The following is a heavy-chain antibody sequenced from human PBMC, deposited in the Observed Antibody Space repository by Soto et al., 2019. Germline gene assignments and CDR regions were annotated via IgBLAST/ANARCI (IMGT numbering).Heavy chain of an antibody. Sequence: EVQLVESGGDLVQPGGSLRLSCAASGFTFSNYWRPWVRQAPGKGRMWVSRINPDGSRTTYADSVKGRFAISRDNAKNTVYLQMHSLRAEDAAVYYCARVKLGSYDWFDPWGQGTLVTVSS. CDR1: GFTFSNYW. D-gene: IGHD3-16*01. J-gene: IGHJ5*02. CDR3: ARVKLGSYDWFDP. CDR2: INPDGSRT. V-gene: IGHV3-74*01.